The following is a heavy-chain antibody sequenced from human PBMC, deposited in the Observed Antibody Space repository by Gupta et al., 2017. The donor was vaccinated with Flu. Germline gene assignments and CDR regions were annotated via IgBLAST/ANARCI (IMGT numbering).Heavy chain of an antibody. CDR1: GFTFSTYY. CDR2: ISSSSSYT. J-gene: IGHJ4*02. V-gene: IGHV3-11*05. D-gene: IGHD1-7*01. CDR3: ARDYSRWLELRGFDY. Sequence: QVQLVESGGGLVKPGGSLRLSCAASGFTFSTYYLSWIRQAPGKGLEWVSYISSSSSYTNYADSVKGRFTISRDNAKNSLYLQMNSLRAEDTAVYYCARDYSRWLELRGFDYWGQGTLVTVSS.